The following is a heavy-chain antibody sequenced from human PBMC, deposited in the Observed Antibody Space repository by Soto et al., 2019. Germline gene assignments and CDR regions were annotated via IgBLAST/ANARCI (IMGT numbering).Heavy chain of an antibody. V-gene: IGHV3-23*01. CDR1: GFTFRDFA. D-gene: IGHD6-19*01. CDR2: ITGSGVGM. J-gene: IGHJ5*02. Sequence: EVQLLESGGVLVQPGESLRLSCAATGFTFRDFAMTWVRQAPGKGLEWVSTITGSGVGMHYADSVKGRFTISRDNSKNTSLLQMNSLRAEDTAVYPFAKTNPPKTHTNGWYDWFPPWGQGTLVTVSS. CDR3: AKTNPPKTHTNGWYDWFPP.